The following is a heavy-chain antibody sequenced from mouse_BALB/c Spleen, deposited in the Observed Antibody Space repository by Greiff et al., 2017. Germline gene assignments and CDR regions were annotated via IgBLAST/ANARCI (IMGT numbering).Heavy chain of an antibody. D-gene: IGHD1-1*01. CDR2: ISSGSSTI. V-gene: IGHV5-17*02. CDR1: GFTFSSFG. J-gene: IGHJ4*01. CDR3: ARSPYYYGSSYGYAMDY. Sequence: EVQLVESGGGLVQPGGSRKLSCAASGFTFSSFGMHWVRQAPEKGLEWVAYISSGSSTIYYADTVKGRFTISRDNPKNTLFLQMTSLRSEDTAMYYCARSPYYYGSSYGYAMDYWGQGTSVTVSS.